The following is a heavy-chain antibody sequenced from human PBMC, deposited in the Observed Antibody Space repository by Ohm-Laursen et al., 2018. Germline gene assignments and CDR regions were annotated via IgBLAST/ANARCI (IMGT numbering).Heavy chain of an antibody. V-gene: IGHV3-53*01. CDR2: IYSSGST. CDR3: ARDSRYGDQPRLDY. D-gene: IGHD4-17*01. CDR1: GFTVSSNY. Sequence: SLRLSCAASGFTVSSNYMSWVRQAPGKGLEWVSVIYSSGSTYYAASVKGRFTISRDNSTNTLYLQMNSLRAEDTAVYYFARDSRYGDQPRLDYWGQGTLVTVSS. J-gene: IGHJ4*02.